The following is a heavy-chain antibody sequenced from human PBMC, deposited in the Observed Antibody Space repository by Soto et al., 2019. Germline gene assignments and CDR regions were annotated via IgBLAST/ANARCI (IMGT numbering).Heavy chain of an antibody. CDR1: GFTFSDYY. V-gene: IGHV3-11*01. CDR3: ARGAAMAYGMDV. D-gene: IGHD5-18*01. J-gene: IGHJ6*02. Sequence: QVQLVESGGGLVKPGGSLRLSCAASGFTFSDYYMSWIRQAPGKGLEGVSYISSSGSTIFYADSVKGRFTTSRDNAKNSLYLQLNSLRAEDTPVYYCARGAAMAYGMDVWGQGTTVTVSS. CDR2: ISSSGSTI.